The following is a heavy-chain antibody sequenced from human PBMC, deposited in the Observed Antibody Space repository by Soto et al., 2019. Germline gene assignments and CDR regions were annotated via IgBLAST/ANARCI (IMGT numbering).Heavy chain of an antibody. CDR1: GFTFGDYA. J-gene: IGHJ4*02. Sequence: SLRLSCTASGFTFGDYAMSWFRQAPGKGLEWVGFIRSKAYGGTTEYAASVKGRFTISRDDSKSIAYLQMNSLKTEDTAVYYCTREIQASYYDSSGYQVFDYWGQGTLVTVSS. CDR3: TREIQASYYDSSGYQVFDY. D-gene: IGHD3-22*01. V-gene: IGHV3-49*03. CDR2: IRSKAYGGTT.